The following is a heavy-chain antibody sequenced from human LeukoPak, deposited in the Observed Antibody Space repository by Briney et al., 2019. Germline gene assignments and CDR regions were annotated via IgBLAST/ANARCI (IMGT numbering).Heavy chain of an antibody. J-gene: IGHJ4*02. V-gene: IGHV3-23*01. Sequence: SGGSLRLSCAVSGITLSNYGMSCVSQAPGKGLEWVAVISDSGGSTKYADSVKGRFTISRDNPKNTLYLQMNSLRAEDTAVYFCAKRGVVIRVILVGFHKEAYYFDSWGQGALVTVSS. CDR3: AKRGVVIRVILVGFHKEAYYFDS. CDR1: GITLSNYG. D-gene: IGHD3-22*01. CDR2: ISDSGGST.